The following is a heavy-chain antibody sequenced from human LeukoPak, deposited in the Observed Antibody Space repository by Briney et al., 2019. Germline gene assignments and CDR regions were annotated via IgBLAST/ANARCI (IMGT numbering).Heavy chain of an antibody. D-gene: IGHD4-11*01. Sequence: GGSLRLSCVAPEFTFSSYWMTWVRQPPGSGLEWVATIKHDGSEKYYGDSVKGRVTLSRDNAYNLLYLQMNSLRAEDTAVYYCARGLLGAVTTFDYWGHGTLVTVSS. V-gene: IGHV3-7*03. CDR2: IKHDGSEK. J-gene: IGHJ4*01. CDR3: ARGLLGAVTTFDY. CDR1: EFTFSSYW.